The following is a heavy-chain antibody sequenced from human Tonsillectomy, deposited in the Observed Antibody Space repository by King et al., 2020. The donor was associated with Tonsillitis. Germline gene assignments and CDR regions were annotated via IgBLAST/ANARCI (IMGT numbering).Heavy chain of an antibody. D-gene: IGHD6-6*01. CDR1: GGSLSSYY. CDR3: ARAAYSSSHFADY. Sequence: VQLQESGPGLVKPSETLSLTCTVSGGSLSSYYLSWIRQPAGKGLEWIVRIYTSVSTNYNPSLKSRFAMSVDTSNNQFSLKLSTVTAADTDVYYCARAAYSSSHFADYWGQGTLATVSS. V-gene: IGHV4-4*07. J-gene: IGHJ4*02. CDR2: IYTSVST.